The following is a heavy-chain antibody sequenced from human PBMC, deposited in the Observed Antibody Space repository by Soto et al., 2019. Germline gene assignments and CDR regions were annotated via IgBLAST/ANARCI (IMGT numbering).Heavy chain of an antibody. CDR2: IIPFNGKT. D-gene: IGHD3-16*02. Sequence: SVKVSCKASGYTFTSYGISWVRQAPGQGLEWMGWIIPFNGKTNYAQKFQGRVTITADESTSTAYMELSSLRSEDTAVYYCARTMITFGGVIVSDYYYYGMDVWGQGTTVTVSS. V-gene: IGHV1-69*13. CDR3: ARTMITFGGVIVSDYYYYGMDV. J-gene: IGHJ6*02. CDR1: GYTFTSYG.